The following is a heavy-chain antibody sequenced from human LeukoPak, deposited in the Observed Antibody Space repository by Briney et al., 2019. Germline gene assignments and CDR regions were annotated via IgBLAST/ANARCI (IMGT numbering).Heavy chain of an antibody. V-gene: IGHV3-23*01. CDR3: AKALRYSSGYVDYYMDV. CDR2: ISGSGGST. CDR1: GLTFSSYA. J-gene: IGHJ6*03. Sequence: GGSLTLSCAASGLTFSSYALSWVRQAPGRGLEGVSAISGSGGSTYYADSVKGRFTISRDNSKNTLYLQMNSLRAEDTAVYYCAKALRYSSGYVDYYMDVWGKGTTVTVSS. D-gene: IGHD5-18*01.